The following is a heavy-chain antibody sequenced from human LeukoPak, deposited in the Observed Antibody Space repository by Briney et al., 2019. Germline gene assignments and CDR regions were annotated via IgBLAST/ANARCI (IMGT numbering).Heavy chain of an antibody. CDR2: ISAYNGTT. J-gene: IGHJ4*02. D-gene: IGHD2-15*01. CDR1: GYTFTSYS. CDR3: ARASYCSGGSCYSDY. Sequence: ASVKVSCKASGYTFTSYSISWVRQAPGQGLEWMGWISAYNGTTIYAQKVKGRVTMTTGTSTSTAYMELRSLKSGDTAVYYCARASYCSGGSCYSDYWGQGTLVTVSS. V-gene: IGHV1-18*01.